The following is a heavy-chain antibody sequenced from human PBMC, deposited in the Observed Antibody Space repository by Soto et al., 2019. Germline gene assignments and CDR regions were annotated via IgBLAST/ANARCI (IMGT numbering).Heavy chain of an antibody. CDR3: AKNQGVELVPLATVDCFDP. D-gene: IGHD1-26*01. CDR1: GVILDNFG. CDR2: ISGSGFKK. V-gene: IGHV3-23*01. Sequence: GGSLRLSCSASGVILDNFGMSWVRQAPGKGLEWISSISGSGFKKYYADSVKGRFTISRDNSKSTVYLELNNLSAEDTAVYHCAKNQGVELVPLATVDCFDPWGQGSVVTVSS. J-gene: IGHJ5*02.